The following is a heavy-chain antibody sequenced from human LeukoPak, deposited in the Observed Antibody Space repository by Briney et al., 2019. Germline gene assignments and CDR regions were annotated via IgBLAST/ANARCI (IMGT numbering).Heavy chain of an antibody. Sequence: GGSLRLSCAASGFTFSSYAMSWVRQAPGKGLEWVSAISGSGGSTYYADSVKGRFTISRDNSKNTLYPQMNSLRAEDTAVYYCAKASAMIVVVSKHFDYWGQGTLVTVSS. CDR1: GFTFSSYA. CDR2: ISGSGGST. D-gene: IGHD3-22*01. J-gene: IGHJ4*02. CDR3: AKASAMIVVVSKHFDY. V-gene: IGHV3-23*01.